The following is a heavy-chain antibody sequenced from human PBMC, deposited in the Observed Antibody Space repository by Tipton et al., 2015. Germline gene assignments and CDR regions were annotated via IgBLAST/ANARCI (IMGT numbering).Heavy chain of an antibody. J-gene: IGHJ4*02. CDR1: GVSVNSYY. CDR3: ARVDYGDYVHYFDY. CDR2: INHSGST. D-gene: IGHD4-17*01. Sequence: GLVKPSETLSLTCTVSGVSVNSYYWGWIRQPPGKGLEWIGEINHSGSTNYNPSPKSRVTISVDTSKNQFSLKLSSVTAADTAVYYCARVDYGDYVHYFDYWGQGTLVTVSS. V-gene: IGHV4-34*01.